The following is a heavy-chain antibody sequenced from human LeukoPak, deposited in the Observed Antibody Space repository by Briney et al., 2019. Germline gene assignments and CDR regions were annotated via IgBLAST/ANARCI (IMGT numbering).Heavy chain of an antibody. CDR1: GFTFSSYE. Sequence: PSGGSPRLSCAASGFTFSSYEMNWVRQAPGKGLEWVSYISSSGSTIYYADSVKGRFTISRDNAKNSLYLQMNSLRAEDTAVYYRARDPICQNYYGSGAFDIWGQGTMVTVSS. CDR2: ISSSGSTI. D-gene: IGHD1-26*01. J-gene: IGHJ3*02. V-gene: IGHV3-48*03. CDR3: ARDPICQNYYGSGAFDI.